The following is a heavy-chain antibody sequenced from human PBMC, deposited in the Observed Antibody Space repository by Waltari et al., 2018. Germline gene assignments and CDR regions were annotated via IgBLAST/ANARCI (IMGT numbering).Heavy chain of an antibody. Sequence: QVQLQESGPGLVKPSENLSLTCTVSGYSISSGYYWGWIRQPPGKGLEWIGSIYHSGSTYYNPSLKSRVTISVDTSKNQFSLKLSSVTAADTAVYYCARGNYYGSSGYYFDYWGQGTLVTVSS. CDR1: GYSISSGYY. V-gene: IGHV4-38-2*02. D-gene: IGHD3-22*01. CDR3: ARGNYYGSSGYYFDY. J-gene: IGHJ4*02. CDR2: IYHSGST.